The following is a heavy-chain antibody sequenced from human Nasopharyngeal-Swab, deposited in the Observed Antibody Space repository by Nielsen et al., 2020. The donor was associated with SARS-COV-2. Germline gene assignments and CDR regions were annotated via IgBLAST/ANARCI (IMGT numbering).Heavy chain of an antibody. J-gene: IGHJ6*03. V-gene: IGHV4-34*01. CDR1: GGSFSGYY. CDR3: ARGAERDYYYYYYMDV. CDR2: INHSGST. Sequence: GSLRLSCAVYGGSFSGYYWSWIRQPPGKGLEWIGEINHSGSTNYNPSLKSRVTISVDTFKNQFSLKLSSVTAADTAVYYCARGAERDYYYYYYMDVWGKGTTVTVSS. D-gene: IGHD1-1*01.